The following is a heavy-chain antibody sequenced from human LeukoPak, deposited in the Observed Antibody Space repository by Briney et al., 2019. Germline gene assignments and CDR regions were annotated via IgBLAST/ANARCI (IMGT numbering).Heavy chain of an antibody. CDR3: ARDRAVTQVWVEFDS. CDR1: GFRVSNYY. V-gene: IGHV3-66*03. CDR2: IRDSGAT. D-gene: IGHD3-16*01. J-gene: IGHJ5*01. Sequence: QPGGSLRLSCAGSGFRVSNYYMNWVRQAPGKGLEWVSLIRDSGATFYADSVKGRFTISRDNSKNTIYLQMNRLRVEDTAVYFCARDRAVTQVWVEFDSWGQGTQVTVSS.